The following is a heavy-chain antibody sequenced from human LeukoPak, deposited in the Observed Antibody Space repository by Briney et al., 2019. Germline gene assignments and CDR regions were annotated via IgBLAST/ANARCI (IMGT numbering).Heavy chain of an antibody. CDR3: ASARITMVRGVTVTPIDY. V-gene: IGHV4-34*01. D-gene: IGHD3-10*01. CDR2: INHSGST. CDR1: GGSFSSSY. J-gene: IGHJ4*02. Sequence: PSETLSLTCAVYGGSFSSSYWSWIRQPPGKGLEWIGEINHSGSTNYNPSLKSRVTITVDTSKNQFSLKLSSVTAADTAVYYCASARITMVRGVTVTPIDYGGQGTLVTVSS.